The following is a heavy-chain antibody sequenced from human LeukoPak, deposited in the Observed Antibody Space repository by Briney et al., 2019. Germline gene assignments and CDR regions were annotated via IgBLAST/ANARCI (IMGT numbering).Heavy chain of an antibody. V-gene: IGHV3-21*01. CDR2: ISSSSSYI. CDR3: ARDPRYSSTSDFYFDC. J-gene: IGHJ4*02. D-gene: IGHD6-6*01. Sequence: GGSLKLSCAASGFTFSSYSKNWVRQAPGKGLEWVSSISSSSSYIYYADSVKGRFTISRDNAKNSLYLQMNSLRAEDTAVYYCARDPRYSSTSDFYFDCCVQGSLVTVSS. CDR1: GFTFSSYS.